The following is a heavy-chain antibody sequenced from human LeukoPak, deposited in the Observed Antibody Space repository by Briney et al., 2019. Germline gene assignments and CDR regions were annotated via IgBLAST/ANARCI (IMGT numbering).Heavy chain of an antibody. D-gene: IGHD3-9*01. Sequence: ASVKVSCKASGFALTTYNIVWLRQAPGQGLEWMGWINPNSGNTGYAQKFQGRVTMTRNTSISTAYMELSSLRSEDTAVYYCARRPSKYYDILTGYYRSEFDYWGQGTLVTVSS. CDR1: GFALTTYN. J-gene: IGHJ4*02. CDR3: ARRPSKYYDILTGYYRSEFDY. V-gene: IGHV1-8*02. CDR2: INPNSGNT.